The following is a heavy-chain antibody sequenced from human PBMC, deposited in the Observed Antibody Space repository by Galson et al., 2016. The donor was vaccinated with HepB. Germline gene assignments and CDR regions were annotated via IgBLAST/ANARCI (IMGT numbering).Heavy chain of an antibody. J-gene: IGHJ6*02. CDR3: ARVRDGYNHYYYYGMDV. D-gene: IGHD5-24*01. Sequence: SVKVSCKASGGTFNNYVINWVRQAPGQGLEWMGGIIPMLGTANYAQRFQGRVTITADESTSTAYMELSSLRSEDTAVYYCARVRDGYNHYYYYGMDVWGQGTTVTVSS. V-gene: IGHV1-69*13. CDR1: GGTFNNYV. CDR2: IIPMLGTA.